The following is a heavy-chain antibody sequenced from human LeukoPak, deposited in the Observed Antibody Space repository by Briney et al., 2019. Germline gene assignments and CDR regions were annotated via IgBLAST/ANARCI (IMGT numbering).Heavy chain of an antibody. CDR3: ARDAAAGTSDY. CDR1: GFTFSSYA. CDR2: ISYDGSNK. V-gene: IGHV3-30-3*01. J-gene: IGHJ4*02. Sequence: GGSLRLSCAASGFTFSSYAMHWVRQAPGKGLEWVAVISYDGSNKYYADSVKGRFTISRDNSKNTLYLQMNSLRAEDTAVYYCARDAAAGTSDYWGQGTLVTVSS. D-gene: IGHD6-13*01.